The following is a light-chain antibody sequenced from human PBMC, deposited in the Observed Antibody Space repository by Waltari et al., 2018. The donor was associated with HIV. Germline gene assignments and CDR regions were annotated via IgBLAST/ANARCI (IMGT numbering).Light chain of an antibody. CDR3: QQSDTLWT. Sequence: IQMTQSPSSLSSYVGHTFTITCQASHDIKKHLNWYQQKPGEAPKILISEASNLEIGVPSRFSGTGSGRDFSLTISSLPPEDFATYYCQQSDTLWTFGQGTKVE. CDR2: EAS. J-gene: IGKJ1*01. CDR1: HDIKKH. V-gene: IGKV1-33*01.